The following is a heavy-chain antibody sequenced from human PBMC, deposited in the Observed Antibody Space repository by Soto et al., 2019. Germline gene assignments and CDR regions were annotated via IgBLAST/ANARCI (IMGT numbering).Heavy chain of an antibody. CDR2: IYHGAST. J-gene: IGHJ5*02. D-gene: IGHD2-2*01. V-gene: IGHV4-30-2*01. CDR3: VRSGCSSTACHTDWFEP. Sequence: PSETLSLTCAVSGASVDSGGYSWSWIRQPPGKGLEWIGYIYHGASTDYNPSLKSRVTISVDSSKNLFSLSLSSVTAADTAVYFCVRSGCSSTACHTDWFEPWGPGTPVTVSS. CDR1: GASVDSGGYS.